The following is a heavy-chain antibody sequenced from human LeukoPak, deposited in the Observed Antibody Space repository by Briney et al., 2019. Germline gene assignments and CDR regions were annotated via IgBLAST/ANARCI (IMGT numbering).Heavy chain of an antibody. Sequence: ASVKVSCKASGYTFTGHYIHWVRQALGQGLEWMGWISAYNGNTNYAQKLQGRVTMTTDTSTSTAYMELSSLRSEDTAVYYCASGPGEPFDYWGQGTLVTVSS. CDR1: GYTFTGHY. V-gene: IGHV1-18*04. D-gene: IGHD1-14*01. J-gene: IGHJ4*02. CDR2: ISAYNGNT. CDR3: ASGPGEPFDY.